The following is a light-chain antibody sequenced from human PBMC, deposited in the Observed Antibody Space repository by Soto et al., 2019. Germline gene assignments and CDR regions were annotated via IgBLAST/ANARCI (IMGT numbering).Light chain of an antibody. CDR2: GAS. V-gene: IGKV1-9*01. CDR3: QQLNTFPPFFT. J-gene: IGKJ3*01. CDR1: QGIRSY. Sequence: DIQLTQSPSFLSASVGDRVTITCRASQGIRSYLAWYRQRPGKAPELLIYGASTLRPGGASRFSGSGSGTEFTLTISSPQPEDFATYFCQQLNTFPPFFTFGPGTKVDIK.